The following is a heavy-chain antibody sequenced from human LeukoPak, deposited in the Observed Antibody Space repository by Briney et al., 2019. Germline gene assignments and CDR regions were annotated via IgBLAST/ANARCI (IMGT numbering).Heavy chain of an antibody. Sequence: SQTLSLTCTVSGGSISSDGYYWSWIRQRPGKGLEWIGYIYHSGSTSYNPSLKSRVTISVDTSKNQFPLKLSSVTAADTAVYYCARDGRAAVSLDAFDIWGQGTMVTVSS. CDR1: GGSISSDGYY. CDR2: IYHSGST. V-gene: IGHV4-31*03. D-gene: IGHD6-13*01. J-gene: IGHJ3*02. CDR3: ARDGRAAVSLDAFDI.